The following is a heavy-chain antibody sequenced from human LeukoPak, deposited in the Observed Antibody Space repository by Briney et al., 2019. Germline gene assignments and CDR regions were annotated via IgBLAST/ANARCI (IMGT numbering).Heavy chain of an antibody. D-gene: IGHD6-13*01. CDR2: ISSSSSTI. Sequence: GGSLRLSCAASGFTFSSYSMNWVRQAPGKGLEWVSYISSSSSTIYYADSVKGRFTISRDNAKNSLYLQMNSLRAEDTAVYYCARDKTGWNKAAADLYYFDYWGQGTLVTVSS. CDR1: GFTFSSYS. J-gene: IGHJ4*02. V-gene: IGHV3-48*04. CDR3: ARDKTGWNKAAADLYYFDY.